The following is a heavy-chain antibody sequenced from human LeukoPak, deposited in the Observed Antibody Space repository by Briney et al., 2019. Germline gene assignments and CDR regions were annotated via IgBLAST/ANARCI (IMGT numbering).Heavy chain of an antibody. D-gene: IGHD3-16*01. J-gene: IGHJ4*02. V-gene: IGHV3-66*01. CDR2: IYSGGST. CDR1: GFTVSSNY. CDR3: ARDLTAYFDY. Sequence: PGGSLRLSCAASGFTVSSNYMSWVRQAPGEGLEWVSVIYSGGSTYYADSAKGRFTISRDNSKKTLYLQMNSLRAEDTAVYYCARDLTAYFDYWGQGTLVTVSS.